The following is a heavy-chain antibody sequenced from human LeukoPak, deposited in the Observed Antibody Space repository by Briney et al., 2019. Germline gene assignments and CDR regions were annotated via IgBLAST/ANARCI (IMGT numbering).Heavy chain of an antibody. CDR2: IYYSGST. D-gene: IGHD6-19*01. V-gene: IGHV4-59*01. CDR1: GASISSYY. J-gene: IGHJ3*02. CDR3: ARDSSGWFGAFDI. Sequence: PSETLSLTCTVSGASISSYYWSWIRQPPGKGLEWIGYIYYSGSTNYNPSLKSRVTISVDTSKNQFSLKLSSVTAADTAVYYCARDSSGWFGAFDIWGQGTMVTVSS.